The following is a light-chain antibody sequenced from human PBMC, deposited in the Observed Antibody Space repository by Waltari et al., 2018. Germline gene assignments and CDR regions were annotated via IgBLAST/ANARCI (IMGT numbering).Light chain of an antibody. CDR3: QMYVRLPVT. CDR1: QSVGRY. V-gene: IGKV3-20*01. Sequence: EIVLTQSAGTVSLCPGERATHSGRASQSVGRYLAWYKQQHGQAPRLLIYDASTRATGIPDRFSGGGSGTDFSLTISRLEPEDFAVYYCQMYVRLPVTFGQGTKVEI. CDR2: DAS. J-gene: IGKJ1*01.